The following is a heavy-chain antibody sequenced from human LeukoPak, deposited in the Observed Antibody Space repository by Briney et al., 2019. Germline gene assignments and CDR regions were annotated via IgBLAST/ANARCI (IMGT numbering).Heavy chain of an antibody. D-gene: IGHD3-22*01. CDR1: EFTFRNYS. Sequence: GGSLRLSCVGSEFTFRNYSLNWVRQAPGKGLEWVSSISSSSSYKYYVDSVKGRFTISRDNAKKSLYLQMNSLRAEDTAIYYCARAPVIVMHDWYFDLWGRGTLVTVSS. CDR3: ARAPVIVMHDWYFDL. CDR2: ISSSSSYK. J-gene: IGHJ2*01. V-gene: IGHV3-21*01.